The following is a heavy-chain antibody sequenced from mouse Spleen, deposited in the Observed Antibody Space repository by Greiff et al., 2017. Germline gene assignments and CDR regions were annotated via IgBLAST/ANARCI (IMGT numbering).Heavy chain of an antibody. D-gene: IGHD2-1*01. V-gene: IGHV5-9-2*01. J-gene: IGHJ2*01. CDR3: ARQGVTYYFDY. Sequence: EVKVVESGGGLVKPGGSLKLSCAASGFTFSSYGMSWVRQTPEKRLEWVATISGGGSYTYYPDSVKGRFTISRDNAKNNLYLQMSSLRSEDTALYYCARQGVTYYFDYWGQGTTLTVSS. CDR2: ISGGGSYT. CDR1: GFTFSSYG.